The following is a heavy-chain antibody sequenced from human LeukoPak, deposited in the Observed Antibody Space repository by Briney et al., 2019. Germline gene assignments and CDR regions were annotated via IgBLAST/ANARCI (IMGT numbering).Heavy chain of an antibody. CDR1: GFTFSSYA. CDR2: ISGSGGST. Sequence: GGSLRLSCAASGFTFSSYAMSCVRQAPGKGLEWVSAISGSGGSTYYADSVKGRFTISKDNSKNTLYLQMNSLRAEDTAVYYCAKFGYSSSWSEGYWGQGTLVTVSS. J-gene: IGHJ4*02. D-gene: IGHD6-13*01. V-gene: IGHV3-23*01. CDR3: AKFGYSSSWSEGY.